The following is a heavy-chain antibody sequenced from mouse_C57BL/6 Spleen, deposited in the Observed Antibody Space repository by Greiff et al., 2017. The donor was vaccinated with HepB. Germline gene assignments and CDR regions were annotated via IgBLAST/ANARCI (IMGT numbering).Heavy chain of an antibody. CDR2: ISSGGDYI. CDR1: GFTFSSYA. Sequence: EVMLVESGEGLVKPGGSLKLSCSASGFTFSSYAMSWVRQTPEKRLEWVAYISSGGDYIYYADTVKGRFTISRDNARNTLYLQMSSLKSEDTAMYYCTRDHWDGYYFDYWGQGTTLTVSS. D-gene: IGHD4-1*01. CDR3: TRDHWDGYYFDY. J-gene: IGHJ2*01. V-gene: IGHV5-9-1*02.